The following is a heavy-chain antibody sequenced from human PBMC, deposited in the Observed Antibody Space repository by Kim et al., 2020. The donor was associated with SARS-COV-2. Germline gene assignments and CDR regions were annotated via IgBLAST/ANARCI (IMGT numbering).Heavy chain of an antibody. J-gene: IGHJ6*02. Sequence: APVKGRFTISKDDSKNTLYLQMNSLKTEDTAVYYCTTDTQLVTYYYGMDVWGQGTTVTVSS. CDR3: TTDTQLVTYYYGMDV. D-gene: IGHD6-13*01. V-gene: IGHV3-15*01.